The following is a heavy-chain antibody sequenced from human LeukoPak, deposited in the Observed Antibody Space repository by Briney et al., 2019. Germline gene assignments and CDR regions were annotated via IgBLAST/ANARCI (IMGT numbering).Heavy chain of an antibody. CDR3: ARGTEYTRYCSSTSCYGGYYYYGMDV. D-gene: IGHD2-2*01. CDR2: INHSGST. CDR1: GGSFSGYY. V-gene: IGHV4-34*01. J-gene: IGHJ6*02. Sequence: SETLSLTCAVYGGSFSGYYWSWIRQPPGKGLEWIGEINHSGSTNYNPSLKSRVTISVDTSKNQFSLKLSSVTAADTAVYYCARGTEYTRYCSSTSCYGGYYYYGMDVWGQGTTVTVSS.